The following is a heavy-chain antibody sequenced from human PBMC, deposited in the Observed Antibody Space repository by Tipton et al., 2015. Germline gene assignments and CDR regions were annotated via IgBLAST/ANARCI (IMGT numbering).Heavy chain of an antibody. Sequence: LRLSCTVSGVSISSGYYWGWIRQPPGKGLEWIGSIYHRGDTNYNPSLKSRVTISLDTSKNQFSLKMSSVTASDTAVYYCARARGRHGGLFDSWGQGILVTVSS. D-gene: IGHD4-23*01. J-gene: IGHJ4*02. CDR2: IYHRGDT. CDR3: ARARGRHGGLFDS. V-gene: IGHV4-38-2*02. CDR1: GVSISSGYY.